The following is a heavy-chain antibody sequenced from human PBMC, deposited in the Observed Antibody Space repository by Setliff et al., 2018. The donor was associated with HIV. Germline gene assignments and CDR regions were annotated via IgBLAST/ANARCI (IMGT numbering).Heavy chain of an antibody. D-gene: IGHD3-3*01. CDR3: ARHKAVLRLFEWMPQYFKY. J-gene: IGHJ4*02. CDR1: GDPLTSGRYF. V-gene: IGHV4-39*01. CDR2: IYYSGDT. Sequence: SETLSLTCNVSGDPLTSGRYFWGWIRQTPGKGLDWIGTIYYSGDTYYNPSLKSRVSISIDTSKSQVFLRLTSVTAADTAVYYCARHKAVLRLFEWMPQYFKYWGQGLLVTVSS.